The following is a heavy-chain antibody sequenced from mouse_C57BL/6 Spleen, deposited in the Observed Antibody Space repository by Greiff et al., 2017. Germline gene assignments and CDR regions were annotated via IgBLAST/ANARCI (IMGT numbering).Heavy chain of an antibody. J-gene: IGHJ2*01. D-gene: IGHD1-1*01. Sequence: EVQVVESEGGLVQPGSSMKLSCTASGFTFSDYYMAWVRQVPEQGLEWVANINYDGSSTYYLDSLKSRFIISRDKAKNILYLQMSSLKSEDTATYYCARDNYGSRRPFGDWGQGTTLTVSS. CDR2: INYDGSST. V-gene: IGHV5-16*01. CDR1: GFTFSDYY. CDR3: ARDNYGSRRPFGD.